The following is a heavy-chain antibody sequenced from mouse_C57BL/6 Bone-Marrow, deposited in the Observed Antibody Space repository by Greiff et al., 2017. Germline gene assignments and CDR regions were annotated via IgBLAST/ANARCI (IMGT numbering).Heavy chain of an antibody. CDR1: GYTFTSYG. CDR3: ARRPDYYGSSYYAMDY. CDR2: IYPRSGNT. Sequence: QVHVKQSGAELARPGASVKLSCKASGYTFTSYGISWVKQRTGQGLAWIGEIYPRSGNTYYNEKFKGKATLTADKSSSTAYMELRSLTSEDSAVYFCARRPDYYGSSYYAMDYWGQGTSVTVSS. J-gene: IGHJ4*01. V-gene: IGHV1-81*01. D-gene: IGHD1-1*01.